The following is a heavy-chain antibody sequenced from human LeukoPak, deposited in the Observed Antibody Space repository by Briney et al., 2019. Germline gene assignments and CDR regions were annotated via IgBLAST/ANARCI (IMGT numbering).Heavy chain of an antibody. CDR3: AKDLLLGGATGVGAFDI. J-gene: IGHJ3*02. CDR2: ISWNSGSI. CDR1: GFTFDDYA. D-gene: IGHD1-26*01. Sequence: GGSLRLSCAASGFTFDDYAMHWVRQAPGKGLEWVSGISWNSGSIGYADSAKGRFTISRDNAKNSLYLQMNSLRAEDTALYYCAKDLLLGGATGVGAFDIWGQGTMVTVSS. V-gene: IGHV3-9*01.